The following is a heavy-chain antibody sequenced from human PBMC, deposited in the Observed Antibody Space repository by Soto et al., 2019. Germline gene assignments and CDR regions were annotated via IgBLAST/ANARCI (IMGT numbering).Heavy chain of an antibody. CDR3: ATYRGGFDY. D-gene: IGHD2-15*01. V-gene: IGHV1-24*01. Sequence: ASVKVSCKVSGYTLTELSMHWVRQAPGKGLEWMGGFDPEDGETIYAQKFQGRVTMTGDTSTDTAYMELSSLRSEDTAVYYCATYRGGFDYWGQGTLVTVSS. CDR1: GYTLTELS. J-gene: IGHJ4*02. CDR2: FDPEDGET.